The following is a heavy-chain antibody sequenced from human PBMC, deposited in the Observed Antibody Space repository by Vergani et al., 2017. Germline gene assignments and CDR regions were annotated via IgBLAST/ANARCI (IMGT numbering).Heavy chain of an antibody. D-gene: IGHD6-19*01. CDR2: ISSSSSYI. V-gene: IGHV3-21*04. CDR1: GFTFSSYS. CDR3: AKGGSGWPYYFDY. J-gene: IGHJ4*02. Sequence: EVQLVESGGGLVKPGGSLRLSCAASGFTFSSYSMNWVRQAPGKGLEWVSSISSSSSYIYYADSVKGRFTISRDNAKNSLYLQMNSLRAEDTAVYYCAKGGSGWPYYFDYWGQGTLVTVSS.